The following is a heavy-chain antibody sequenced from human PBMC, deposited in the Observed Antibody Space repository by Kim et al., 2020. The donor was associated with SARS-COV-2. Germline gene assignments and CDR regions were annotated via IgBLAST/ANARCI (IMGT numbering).Heavy chain of an antibody. D-gene: IGHD3-16*01. V-gene: IGHV3-48*01. J-gene: IGHJ4*02. CDR3: AEAWGDY. Sequence: RSTSTKYYADAVNGRFTISRDNAKNSLYLQKNSLRAEDTAVYYCAEAWGDYWGQGTLVTVSS. CDR2: RSTSTK.